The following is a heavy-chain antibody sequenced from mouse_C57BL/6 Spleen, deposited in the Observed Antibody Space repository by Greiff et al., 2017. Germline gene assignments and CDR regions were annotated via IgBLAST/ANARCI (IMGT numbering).Heavy chain of an antibody. Sequence: QVHVKQSGAELVKPGASVKMSCKASGYTFTTYPIEWMKQNHGESLEWIGNFHPYNDDTKYNEKFKGKATLTVEKSSSTVYLELSRLTSDDSAVYYCARQYYGSSFDYRGQGTTLTVSS. CDR1: GYTFTTYP. D-gene: IGHD1-1*01. V-gene: IGHV1-47*01. CDR3: ARQYYGSSFDY. J-gene: IGHJ2*01. CDR2: FHPYNDDT.